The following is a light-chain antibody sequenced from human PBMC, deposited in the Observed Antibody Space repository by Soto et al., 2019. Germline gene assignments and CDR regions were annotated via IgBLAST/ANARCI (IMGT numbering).Light chain of an antibody. Sequence: QSVLTQPASVSGSPGQSITISCTGTSRDVGSYNLVSWYQQHPGKAPKLMIYEGSKRPSGVSNRFSGSKSGNTASLTISGLQAEDEADYYCCSYAGSSTFSYVFGTGTKLTVL. J-gene: IGLJ1*01. CDR2: EGS. CDR3: CSYAGSSTFSYV. V-gene: IGLV2-23*03. CDR1: SRDVGSYNL.